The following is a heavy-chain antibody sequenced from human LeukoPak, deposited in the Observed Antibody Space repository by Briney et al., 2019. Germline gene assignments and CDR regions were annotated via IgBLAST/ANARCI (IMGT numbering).Heavy chain of an antibody. CDR2: IKQDGSEK. CDR3: ARETSTEMGYDY. J-gene: IGHJ4*02. V-gene: IGHV3-7*01. Sequence: GSLRLSCAVSGITLSNYGMSWVRQAPGKGLEWVANIKQDGSEKYYVDSVKGRFTISRDNAKNSLYLQMNSLRAEDTAVYYCARETSTEMGYDYWGQGTLVTVSS. CDR1: GITLSNYG. D-gene: IGHD5-24*01.